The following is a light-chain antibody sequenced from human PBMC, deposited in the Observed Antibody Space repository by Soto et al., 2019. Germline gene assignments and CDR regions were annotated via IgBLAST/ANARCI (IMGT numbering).Light chain of an antibody. CDR3: QLRRT. V-gene: IGKV3-20*01. J-gene: IGKJ1*01. Sequence: EIVLTQSPGTLSLSPGERATLSCRASQSVSSSYLAWYQQKPGQAPRLLIYGASSRATGIPDRFSGSGSGTDFTITISRLEPEDFAVYYCQLRRTFGQGTKVEIK. CDR2: GAS. CDR1: QSVSSSY.